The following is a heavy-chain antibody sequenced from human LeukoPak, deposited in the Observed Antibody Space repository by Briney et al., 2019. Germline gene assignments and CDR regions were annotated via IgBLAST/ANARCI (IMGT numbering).Heavy chain of an antibody. CDR1: GGSFSGYY. CDR3: ARGLRDTGYSSSWYVGRRWFDP. CDR2: INNSGST. Sequence: PSETLSLTCAVYGGSFSGYYWSWIRQPPGKGLEWIGEINNSGSTNYNPSLKSRVTISVDTSKNQFSLKLSSVTAADTAVYYCARGLRDTGYSSSWYVGRRWFDPWGQGTLVTVSS. D-gene: IGHD6-13*01. J-gene: IGHJ5*02. V-gene: IGHV4-34*01.